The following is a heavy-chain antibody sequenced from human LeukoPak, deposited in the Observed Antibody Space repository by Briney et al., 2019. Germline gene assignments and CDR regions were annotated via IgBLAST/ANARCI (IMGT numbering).Heavy chain of an antibody. D-gene: IGHD3-3*01. CDR3: AKGNYDFWSGYPGLSYFDY. Sequence: GGSLRLSCAASGFTFSSYAMSWVRQAPGKGLEWVSAISGSGGSTYYADSVKGRFTISRDNSKNTLYLQMNSLRAGDTAVYYCAKGNYDFWSGYPGLSYFDYWGQGTLVTVSS. V-gene: IGHV3-23*01. CDR1: GFTFSSYA. CDR2: ISGSGGST. J-gene: IGHJ4*02.